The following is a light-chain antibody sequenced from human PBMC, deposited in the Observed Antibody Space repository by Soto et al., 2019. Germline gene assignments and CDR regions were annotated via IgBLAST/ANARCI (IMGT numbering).Light chain of an antibody. J-gene: IGLJ1*01. CDR1: SSDINTYIY. CDR2: DVT. V-gene: IGLV2-14*03. CDR3: SSYTGSTLV. Sequence: QSALTQPASVSGSPGQSITISCTGTSSDINTYIYISWYQQHPGKAPKLIIYDVTNRPPGVSNRFSGSKSGNTASLTISGLQDEDEADYYCSSYTGSTLVFATGTKVTVL.